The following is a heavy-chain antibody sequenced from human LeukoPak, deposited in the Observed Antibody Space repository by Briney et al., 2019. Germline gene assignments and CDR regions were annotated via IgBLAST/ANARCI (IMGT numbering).Heavy chain of an antibody. CDR1: GATFTSIA. D-gene: IGHD2-8*01. V-gene: IGHV1-69*13. CDR3: ARVLLDCTNGVCYWLDWFDP. Sequence: SVKVSFTASGATFTSIAIAGVCQALGQGFKGMGGLFPIFGPANYAQKFQGRVTITADESTSTAYMELSSLRSEDTAVYYCARVLLDCTNGVCYWLDWFDPWGQGTLVTVSS. CDR2: LFPIFGPA. J-gene: IGHJ5*02.